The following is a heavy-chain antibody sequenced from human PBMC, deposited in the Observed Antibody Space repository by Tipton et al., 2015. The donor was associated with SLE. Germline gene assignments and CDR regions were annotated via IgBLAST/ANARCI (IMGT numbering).Heavy chain of an antibody. J-gene: IGHJ5*02. Sequence: TLSLTCAVYGGSFSGYYWSWIRQPPGKGLEWIGEINHSGSTNYNPSLKSRVTISVDLSNKNFLLKLNSVTAADSAVYYCAGHNDIRNGPHLDHWGQGALVTVSS. D-gene: IGHD2-8*01. CDR3: AGHNDIRNGPHLDH. CDR1: GGSFSGYY. CDR2: INHSGST. V-gene: IGHV4-34*01.